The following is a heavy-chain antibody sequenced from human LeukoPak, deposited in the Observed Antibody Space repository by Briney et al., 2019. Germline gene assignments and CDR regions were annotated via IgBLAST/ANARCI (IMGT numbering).Heavy chain of an antibody. CDR2: ISSSSSYI. D-gene: IGHD5/OR15-5a*01. J-gene: IGHJ4*02. Sequence: GGSLRLSCAASGFTFSNYCMNWVRQAPGKGLEWVSSISSSSSYIYYADSVRGRFTISRDNSKSSLFLQMNSLRTEDTALYYCARDHVYGGADYWGQGTLVTVSS. CDR3: ARDHVYGGADY. V-gene: IGHV3-21*04. CDR1: GFTFSNYC.